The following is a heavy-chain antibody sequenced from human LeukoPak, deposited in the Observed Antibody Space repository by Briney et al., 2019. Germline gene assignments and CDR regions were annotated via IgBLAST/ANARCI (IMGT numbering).Heavy chain of an antibody. CDR2: ISAYNGNT. J-gene: IGHJ3*02. V-gene: IGHV1-18*01. Sequence: GASVKVSCKASGYTFTSYGISWVRQAPGQGLEWMGWISAYNGNTNYAQKLQGRVTMTTDTSTSTAYMELRSLRSDDTAVYYCARDYYDSSGYLHDVFDIWGQGTMVTVSS. D-gene: IGHD3-22*01. CDR1: GYTFTSYG. CDR3: ARDYYDSSGYLHDVFDI.